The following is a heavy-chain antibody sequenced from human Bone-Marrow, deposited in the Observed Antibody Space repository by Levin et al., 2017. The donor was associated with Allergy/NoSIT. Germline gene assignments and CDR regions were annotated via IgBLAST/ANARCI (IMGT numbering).Heavy chain of an antibody. V-gene: IGHV3-30*18. CDR2: ISYDGSNR. D-gene: IGHD6-19*01. Sequence: SCAASGFTFSSYGMHWIRQAPGKGLEWVALISYDGSNRYYEDSVKGRFTISRDNSNNTLYLQMNSLRSEDTAVYHCAKDDGGWYDVGAYYYYGMDVWGQGTTVTVSS. CDR1: GFTFSSYG. CDR3: AKDDGGWYDVGAYYYYGMDV. J-gene: IGHJ6*02.